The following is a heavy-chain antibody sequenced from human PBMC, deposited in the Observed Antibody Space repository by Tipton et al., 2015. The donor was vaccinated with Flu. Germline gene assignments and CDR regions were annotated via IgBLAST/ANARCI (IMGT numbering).Heavy chain of an antibody. Sequence: TLSLTCTVSGDSVSSGRYYWSWLRQTPGKGLEWIGYIYYSGSTTYNPSLRTRVNISIDTSKKQFSLEVSSVITAGTAMYYCARVPFGDGYDYYFDFWGQGILVTVSS. CDR2: IYYSGST. V-gene: IGHV4-61*01. CDR1: GDSVSSGRYY. J-gene: IGHJ4*02. CDR3: ARVPFGDGYDYYFDF. D-gene: IGHD5-24*01.